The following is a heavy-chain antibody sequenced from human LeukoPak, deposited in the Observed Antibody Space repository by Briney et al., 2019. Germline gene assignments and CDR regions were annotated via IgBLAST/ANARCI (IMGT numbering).Heavy chain of an antibody. CDR1: GYTFTSYY. D-gene: IGHD3-22*01. Sequence: ASVKVSCTASGYTFTSYYMHWVRQAPGQGLEWMGIINPSGGSTSYAQKFQGRVTMTRDMSTSTVYMELSSLRSEDTAVYYCARLAYYYDSSGYGDDYWGQGTLVTVSS. J-gene: IGHJ4*02. V-gene: IGHV1-46*01. CDR2: INPSGGST. CDR3: ARLAYYYDSSGYGDDY.